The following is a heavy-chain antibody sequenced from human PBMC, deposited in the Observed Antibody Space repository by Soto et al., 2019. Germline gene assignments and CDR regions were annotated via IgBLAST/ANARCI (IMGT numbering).Heavy chain of an antibody. CDR2: INHSGST. D-gene: IGHD4-4*01. V-gene: IGHV4-34*01. CDR3: ARGGRYSNYWSVMGGMYV. CDR1: GGSFSGYY. J-gene: IGHJ6*02. Sequence: SETLSLTCAVYGGSFSGYYWSWIRQPPGKGLEWIGEINHSGSTNYNPSLKSRVTISVDTSKNQFSLKLSSVTAADTAVYYCARGGRYSNYWSVMGGMYVWGQGTTVTVSS.